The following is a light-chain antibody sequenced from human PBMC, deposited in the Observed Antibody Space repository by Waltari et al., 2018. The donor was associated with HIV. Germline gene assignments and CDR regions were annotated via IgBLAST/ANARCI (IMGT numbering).Light chain of an antibody. J-gene: IGLJ2*01. CDR2: AVT. Sequence: QSALTQPASVSGSPGQSIAISCTGASSDVGSYTLVSWYQQHPGKAPKLMIYAVTKRPSGVSDRFSGSKSGNTASLTISGLQAEDEADYYCCSYASYSTFHVVFGGGTKLTVL. CDR1: SSDVGSYTL. V-gene: IGLV2-23*02. CDR3: CSYASYSTFHVV.